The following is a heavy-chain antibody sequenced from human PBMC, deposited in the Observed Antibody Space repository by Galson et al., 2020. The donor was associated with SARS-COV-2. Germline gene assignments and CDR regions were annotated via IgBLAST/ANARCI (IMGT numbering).Heavy chain of an antibody. CDR2: IKQDGSEK. V-gene: IGHV3-7*01. J-gene: IGHJ3*02. CDR1: GFTFSSYW. Sequence: QLGESLKISCAASGFTFSSYWMSWVRQAPGKGLEWVANIKQDGSEKYYVDSVKGRFTISRDNAKNSLYLQMNSLRAEDTAVYYCARDGADAFDIWGQGTMVTVSS. CDR3: ARDGADAFDI. D-gene: IGHD3-16*01.